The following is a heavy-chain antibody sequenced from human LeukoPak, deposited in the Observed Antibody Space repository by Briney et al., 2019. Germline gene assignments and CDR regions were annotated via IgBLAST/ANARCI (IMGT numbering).Heavy chain of an antibody. D-gene: IGHD4-23*01. Sequence: SETLSLTCTVSGGSISSYYWSWVRQPPGKGLEWIGYIYYSGSTNYNPSLKSRVTISVDTSKNQFSLKLSSVTAADTAVYYCATYGGNSGGDYWGQGTLVTVSS. CDR1: GGSISSYY. CDR2: IYYSGST. V-gene: IGHV4-59*08. CDR3: ATYGGNSGGDY. J-gene: IGHJ4*02.